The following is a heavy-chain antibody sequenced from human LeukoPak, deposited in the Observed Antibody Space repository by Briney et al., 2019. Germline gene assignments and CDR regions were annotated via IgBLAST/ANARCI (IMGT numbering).Heavy chain of an antibody. J-gene: IGHJ3*02. D-gene: IGHD4-17*01. V-gene: IGHV3-21*01. Sequence: GGSLRLSCAASGFTFSSYSMNWVRQAPGKGLEWVSSISSSSSYIYYADSVKGRFTISRDNAKNSLYLQMNSLRAEDTAVYYCARDEEVTTWGLSAFDIWGQGTMATVSS. CDR2: ISSSSSYI. CDR3: ARDEEVTTWGLSAFDI. CDR1: GFTFSSYS.